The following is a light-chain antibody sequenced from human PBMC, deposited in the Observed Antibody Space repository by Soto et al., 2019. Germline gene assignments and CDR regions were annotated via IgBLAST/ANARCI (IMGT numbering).Light chain of an antibody. V-gene: IGKV1-9*01. CDR1: QSINNL. CDR3: HQLNNYPIT. Sequence: SQSASTLSASIGDRVTITCRASQSINNLLAWYQQKPGKAPKLLIYGASTLQSGVPSRFSGTGSGTDFTLTISSLLPEDFATYYCHQLNNYPITFGQGTRLAIK. J-gene: IGKJ5*01. CDR2: GAS.